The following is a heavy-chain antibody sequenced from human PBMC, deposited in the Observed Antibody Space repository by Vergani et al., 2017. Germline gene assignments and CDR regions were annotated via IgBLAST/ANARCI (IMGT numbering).Heavy chain of an antibody. CDR2: ISGSGGST. J-gene: IGHJ6*02. CDR1: GFTFNHYA. Sequence: EVQLFESGGDLVQPGGSLRLSCAASGFTFNHYAMNWVRQAPGKGLEWVSGISGSGGSTYYAGAVKGRFTISRDSSKNTLYLQMNSLSAGDTAVYYCAKANPRNSGYDYLYYYHAMDVWSQGTTVTVSS. V-gene: IGHV3-23*01. D-gene: IGHD5-12*01. CDR3: AKANPRNSGYDYLYYYHAMDV.